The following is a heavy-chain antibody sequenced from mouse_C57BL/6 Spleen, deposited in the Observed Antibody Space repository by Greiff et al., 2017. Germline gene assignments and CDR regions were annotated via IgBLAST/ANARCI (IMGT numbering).Heavy chain of an antibody. D-gene: IGHD1-1*01. Sequence: VQLQQPGAELVRPGSSVKLSCKASGYTFTSYWMHWVKQRPIQGLEWIGNIDPSDSETHYNQKFKDKATLTVDKSSSTAYMQLSSLTSEDSAVYYCARLGGSSHYYAMDYWGQGTSVTVSS. V-gene: IGHV1-52*01. J-gene: IGHJ4*01. CDR1: GYTFTSYW. CDR2: IDPSDSET. CDR3: ARLGGSSHYYAMDY.